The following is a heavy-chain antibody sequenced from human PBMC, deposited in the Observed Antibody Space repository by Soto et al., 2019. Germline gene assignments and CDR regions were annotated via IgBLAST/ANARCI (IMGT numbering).Heavy chain of an antibody. J-gene: IGHJ3*02. CDR3: ARDRVSSSWPRNDAFDI. V-gene: IGHV4-31*03. CDR2: IYYSGST. D-gene: IGHD6-13*01. Sequence: TLCLTCTVSVGSISIGGYYWSWIRQHPGKGLEWIGYIYYSGSTYYNPSLKSRVTISVDTSKNQFSLKLSSVTAADTAVYYCARDRVSSSWPRNDAFDIWGHGTMVTVSS. CDR1: VGSISIGGYY.